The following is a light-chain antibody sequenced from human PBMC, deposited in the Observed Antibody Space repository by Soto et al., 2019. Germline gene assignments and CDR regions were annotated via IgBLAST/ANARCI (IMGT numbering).Light chain of an antibody. CDR1: SSDVGGYDH. J-gene: IGLJ3*02. CDR3: SSYTNNDPLL. CDR2: DVT. V-gene: IGLV2-14*03. Sequence: QSVLTQPASVSGSPGQSITISCTGTSSDVGGYDHVSWYQQHPGKAPKLIIYDVTVRPSGISPRFSGSKSDNTASLAVSGLQPEDEAYYYCSSYTNNDPLLFGEGTKLTVL.